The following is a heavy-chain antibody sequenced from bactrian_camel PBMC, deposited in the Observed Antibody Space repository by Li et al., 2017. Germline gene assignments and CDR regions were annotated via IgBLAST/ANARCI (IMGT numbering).Heavy chain of an antibody. Sequence: HVQLVESGGGSVRPGGSLRLSCAASGQWYPRYCMGWFRQTPGKDREEVADIFLDGRTTYLDSVKGRFTISKDNAKNTLYLQMNSLKPEDTAMYYCASAPLWDSCPLSTVLRYNYWGQGTQVTV. D-gene: IGHD6*01. CDR2: IFLDGRT. CDR1: GQWYPRYC. J-gene: IGHJ4*01. V-gene: IGHV3S53*01. CDR3: ASAPLWDSCPLSTVLRYNY.